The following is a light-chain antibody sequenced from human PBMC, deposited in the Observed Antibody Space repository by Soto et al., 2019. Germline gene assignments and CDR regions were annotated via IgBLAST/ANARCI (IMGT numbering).Light chain of an antibody. CDR3: QQYYSTPWT. CDR1: QSVLYSSNNKNY. V-gene: IGKV4-1*01. Sequence: DIVMTQSPDSLAVSLGERATINCKSSQSVLYSSNNKNYLAWYQQKPRQPPKLLIYWVCTRESGVPDRFRGSGSGTNFTLTISSLQAEDVAVYYCQQYYSTPWTFGQGTKVEIK. CDR2: WVC. J-gene: IGKJ1*01.